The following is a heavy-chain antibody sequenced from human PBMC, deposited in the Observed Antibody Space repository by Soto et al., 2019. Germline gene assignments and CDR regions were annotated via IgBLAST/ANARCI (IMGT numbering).Heavy chain of an antibody. CDR1: GDTFTIYW. CDR3: ARPANTVADHFDL. Sequence: ESVTIACQVCGDTFTIYWIGWVRQIPGKGLEWMGIIYPSDSDTRYSPSFQGQVTISADQSINTAYLQWDSLKASDTAIYYCARPANTVADHFDLWGQGTPVTVSS. D-gene: IGHD4-17*01. CDR2: IYPSDSDT. V-gene: IGHV5-51*01. J-gene: IGHJ4*02.